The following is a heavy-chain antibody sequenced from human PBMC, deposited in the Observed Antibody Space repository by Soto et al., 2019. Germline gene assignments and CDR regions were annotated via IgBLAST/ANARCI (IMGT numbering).Heavy chain of an antibody. CDR2: ISAYNGNT. CDR3: ARDPPPPAS. Sequence: QVQLVQSGAEVKKPGASVKVSCKAAGYTFASYAISWMRQAPGQGLEWMGWISAYNGNTNYAQKLQGRVTMTTGTSTSTAYMELRSLISDDTALYYCARDPPPPASWGQGTLVTVSS. CDR1: GYTFASYA. V-gene: IGHV1-18*01. J-gene: IGHJ5*02. D-gene: IGHD2-2*01.